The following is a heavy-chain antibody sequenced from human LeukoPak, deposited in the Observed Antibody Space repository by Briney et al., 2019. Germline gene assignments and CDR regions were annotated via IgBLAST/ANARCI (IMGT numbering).Heavy chain of an antibody. J-gene: IGHJ5*02. Sequence: ASVKVSCKASGYTFTGYYMHWVRQAPGQGLEWMGWINPNSGGTNYAQKFQGRVTMTRDTSISTACMELSRLRSDDTAVYYCAREGAAAADVNWFDPWGQGTLVTVSS. CDR2: INPNSGGT. CDR3: AREGAAAADVNWFDP. CDR1: GYTFTGYY. D-gene: IGHD6-13*01. V-gene: IGHV1-2*02.